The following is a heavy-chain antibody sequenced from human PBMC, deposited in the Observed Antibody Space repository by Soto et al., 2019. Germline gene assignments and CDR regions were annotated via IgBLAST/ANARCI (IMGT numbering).Heavy chain of an antibody. D-gene: IGHD6-13*01. J-gene: IGHJ4*02. CDR1: GGSISSYY. Sequence: QVQLQESGPGLVKPSETLSLTCTVSGGSISSYYWSWIRQPPGKGLEWIGYIYYSGSTNYNPSLKSRVTISVDTSKNQFSLKLSSVTAADTAVYYCARVQYSSSWYVYRSRAVGYYFDYWGQGTLVTVSS. CDR3: ARVQYSSSWYVYRSRAVGYYFDY. CDR2: IYYSGST. V-gene: IGHV4-59*01.